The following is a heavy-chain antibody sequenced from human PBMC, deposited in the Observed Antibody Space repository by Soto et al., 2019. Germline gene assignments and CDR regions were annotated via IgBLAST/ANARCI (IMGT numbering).Heavy chain of an antibody. CDR3: ARLPFPWGWFDP. D-gene: IGHD3-16*01. J-gene: IGHJ5*02. CDR2: ISGSGRTI. Sequence: QVQLVESGGGLVKPGGSLRLSCAASGIVFSDYMSWVRQAPGKGLEWPSYISGSGRTIYSADSVKGRFTISRDNATNSLYLQMNNVRTEDTAVYYCARLPFPWGWFDPWGQGTLVTVSS. CDR1: GIVFSDY. V-gene: IGHV3-11*01.